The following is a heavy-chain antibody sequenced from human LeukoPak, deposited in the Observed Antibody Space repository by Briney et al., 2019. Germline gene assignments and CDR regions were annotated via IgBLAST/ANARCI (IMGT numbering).Heavy chain of an antibody. V-gene: IGHV1-3*01. Sequence: GASVKVSCKASGYTFTSYAMHWVRQAPGQRLEWMGWINAGNGNTKYSQKFQGRVTITRDTSASTAYMELSSLRSEDTAVYYCASIVATIPSWYGMDVWGQGTTVTVSS. CDR1: GYTFTSYA. D-gene: IGHD5-12*01. CDR2: INAGNGNT. CDR3: ASIVATIPSWYGMDV. J-gene: IGHJ6*02.